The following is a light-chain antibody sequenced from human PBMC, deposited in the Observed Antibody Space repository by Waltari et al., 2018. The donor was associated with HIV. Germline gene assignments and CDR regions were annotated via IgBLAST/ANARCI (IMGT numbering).Light chain of an antibody. J-gene: IGLJ2*01. V-gene: IGLV8-61*01. CDR2: NTN. CDR3: VLYMGSGISV. Sequence: QTVVTQEPSFSVSPGGTVTLTCGLSSGSVSTTYYPSWYQHTPGQAPHTLIYNTNTRSSGVPDRFSGSILGNKAALNITGAQADDECDYYCVLYMGSGISVFGGGTKLTVL. CDR1: SGSVSTTYY.